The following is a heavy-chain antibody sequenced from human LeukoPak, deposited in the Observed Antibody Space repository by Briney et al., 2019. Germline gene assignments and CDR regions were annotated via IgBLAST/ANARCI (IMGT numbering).Heavy chain of an antibody. V-gene: IGHV3-30*03. D-gene: IGHD5-18*01. Sequence: GGSLRLSCAASGFTFSSYGMHWVRQAPGKGLEWVAVISYDGSNKYYADSVKGRFTISRDNSKNTLYLQMNSLRAEDTAVYYCWIQTPHHTNYYGMDVWGQGTTVTVSS. CDR3: WIQTPHHTNYYGMDV. CDR2: ISYDGSNK. CDR1: GFTFSSYG. J-gene: IGHJ6*02.